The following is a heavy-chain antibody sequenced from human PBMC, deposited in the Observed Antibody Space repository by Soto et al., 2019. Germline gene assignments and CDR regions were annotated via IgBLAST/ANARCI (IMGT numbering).Heavy chain of an antibody. J-gene: IGHJ4*02. D-gene: IGHD4-17*01. V-gene: IGHV2-5*02. CDR3: ARELSDYAPIDY. CDR2: IYWDDDK. CDR1: GFSLSTSGVG. Sequence: QITLKESGPTLVKPTQTLTLTCTFSGFSLSTSGVGVGWIRQPPGKALEWLALIYWDDDKRYSPSLKSRLTITKDTSKNQVVLTMTNMDPVDTATYYCARELSDYAPIDYWGQGTLVTVSS.